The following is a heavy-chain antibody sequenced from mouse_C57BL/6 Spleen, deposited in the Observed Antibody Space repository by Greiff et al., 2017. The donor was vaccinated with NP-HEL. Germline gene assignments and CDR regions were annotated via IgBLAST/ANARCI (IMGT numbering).Heavy chain of an antibody. D-gene: IGHD2-4*01. V-gene: IGHV1-69*01. CDR2: IDPSDSYT. CDR3: AMYDYDETRYYFDY. CDR1: GYTFTSYW. Sequence: VQLQQPGAELVMPGASVKLSCKASGYTFTSYWMHWVKQRPGQGLEWIGEIDPSDSYTNYNQKFKGKSTLTVDKSSSTAYMQLSSLTSEYSAVYYCAMYDYDETRYYFDYWGQGTTLTVSS. J-gene: IGHJ2*01.